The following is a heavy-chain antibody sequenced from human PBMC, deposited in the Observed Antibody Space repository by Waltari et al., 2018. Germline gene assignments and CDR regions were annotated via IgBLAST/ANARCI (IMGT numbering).Heavy chain of an antibody. D-gene: IGHD7-27*01. CDR1: GGSISSYY. Sequence: QVQLQESGPGLVKPSETLSLTCTVSGGSISSYYWSWIRQPAGQGLEWIGRIYTSGSTNYTPSLKIRVTMSVDTSKNQFSLKRSSVTAADTAVYYCARGLPLGGEAYYFDYWGQGTLVTVSS. V-gene: IGHV4-4*07. CDR2: IYTSGST. J-gene: IGHJ4*02. CDR3: ARGLPLGGEAYYFDY.